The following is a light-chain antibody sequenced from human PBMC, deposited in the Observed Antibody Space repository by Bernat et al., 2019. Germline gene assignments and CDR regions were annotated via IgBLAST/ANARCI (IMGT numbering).Light chain of an antibody. CDR1: SSDVGNYNL. V-gene: IGLV2-23*02. Sequence: QSALTQPASVSGSPGQSITISCTGTSSDVGNYNLVSWYQQHPGKAPKLIIYEVSKRPSGVSNRFSGSKSGNTASPTIFGLQAEDEVDYYCCSYAGSSIWVFGGGTKLTVL. J-gene: IGLJ3*02. CDR2: EVS. CDR3: CSYAGSSIWV.